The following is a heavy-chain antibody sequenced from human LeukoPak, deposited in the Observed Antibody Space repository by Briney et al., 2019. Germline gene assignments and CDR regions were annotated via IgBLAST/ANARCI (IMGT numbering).Heavy chain of an antibody. V-gene: IGHV3-53*01. J-gene: IGHJ3*02. CDR2: IYSSGST. CDR1: GFTVSSNY. Sequence: PGGSLRLSCAASGFTVSSNYMSWVRQAPGKGLEWVSVIYSSGSTYYADSVKGRFTISRDNSKNTLYLQMNSLRAEDTAVYYCARDYYYDSSGYYYRHAFDIWGQGTMVTVSS. CDR3: ARDYYYDSSGYYYRHAFDI. D-gene: IGHD3-22*01.